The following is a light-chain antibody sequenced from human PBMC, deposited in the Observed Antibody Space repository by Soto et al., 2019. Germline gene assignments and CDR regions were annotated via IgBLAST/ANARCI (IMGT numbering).Light chain of an antibody. CDR1: SGHSSYA. Sequence: QLVLTQSPSASASLGASVKLTCTLSSGHSSYAIAWHQQQPEKGPRYLMKLNSDGSHSKGDGIPDRFSGSRSGAERYLTISSLQSEDEADYYCQPWGTGTYVVFGGGTQLTVL. CDR3: QPWGTGTYVV. V-gene: IGLV4-69*01. J-gene: IGLJ2*01. CDR2: LNSDGSH.